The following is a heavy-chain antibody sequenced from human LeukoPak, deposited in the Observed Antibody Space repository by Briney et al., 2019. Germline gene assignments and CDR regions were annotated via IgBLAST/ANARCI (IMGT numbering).Heavy chain of an antibody. CDR2: ISGSGGST. CDR1: GFTFSSYG. Sequence: GGSLRLSCAASGFTFSSYGMSWVRQAPGKGLEWVSSISGSGGSTHYADSVKGRFTISRDNSKNTLYLQMNSLRAEDTAVYYCAMRSRDRDGYNFRFDPWGQGNLVTVSS. J-gene: IGHJ5*02. CDR3: AMRSRDRDGYNFRFDP. V-gene: IGHV3-23*01. D-gene: IGHD5-24*01.